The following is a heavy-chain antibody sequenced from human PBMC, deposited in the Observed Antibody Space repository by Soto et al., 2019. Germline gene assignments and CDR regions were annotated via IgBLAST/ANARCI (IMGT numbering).Heavy chain of an antibody. Sequence: GGSLRLSCAASGFTFSSYAMSRVRQAPGKGLEWVSAISGSGGSTYYADSVKGRFTISRDNSKNTLYLQMNSLRAEDTAVYYCAKDKGARNTGRYGMDVWGQGTTVTVSS. D-gene: IGHD2-8*02. CDR1: GFTFSSYA. J-gene: IGHJ6*02. V-gene: IGHV3-23*01. CDR3: AKDKGARNTGRYGMDV. CDR2: ISGSGGST.